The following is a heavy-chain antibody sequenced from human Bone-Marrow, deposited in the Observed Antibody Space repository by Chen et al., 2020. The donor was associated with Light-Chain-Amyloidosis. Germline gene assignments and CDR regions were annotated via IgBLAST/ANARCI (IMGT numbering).Heavy chain of an antibody. D-gene: IGHD6-19*01. J-gene: IGHJ4*02. Sequence: QVQLVESGGGVVQPGTSLRLSCAASGFTFSRHSMHWVRQAPGKGLEWVAAISYHGNNKYYADSVKGRFTISRDNSNNSLYLQMNSLRAEDTAVYYCAKDIRYSSGWYYFDYWGQGTLVTVSS. V-gene: IGHV3-30-3*01. CDR1: GFTFSRHS. CDR3: AKDIRYSSGWYYFDY. CDR2: ISYHGNNK.